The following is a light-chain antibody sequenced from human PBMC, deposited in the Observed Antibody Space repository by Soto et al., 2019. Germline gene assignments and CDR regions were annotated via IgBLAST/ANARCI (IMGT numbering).Light chain of an antibody. CDR1: SSDVGTRNF. CDR2: QVT. Sequence: QSVLTQPASVSGSPAQSITMSCTGTSSDVGTRNFVSWYQQHPGKAPKLMIYQVTNRPSGVSNRFSGSKSGNTASLTISGLQAEDEADYYCSSYTDSTNYVFGTGTKVTVL. V-gene: IGLV2-14*01. CDR3: SSYTDSTNYV. J-gene: IGLJ1*01.